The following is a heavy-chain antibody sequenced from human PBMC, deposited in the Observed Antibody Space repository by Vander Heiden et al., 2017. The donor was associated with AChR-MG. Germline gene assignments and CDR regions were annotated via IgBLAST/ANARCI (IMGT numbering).Heavy chain of an antibody. D-gene: IGHD2-15*01. CDR3: ARDPTEDDNFDY. V-gene: IGHV1-69*06. J-gene: IGHJ4*02. CDR1: GGPFSRSA. Sequence: QVQLVQSGGEGKKPGSWVQASCKASGGPFSRSAISWVRPAPGQGLEWMGGIIPIFGTANYAQKFQGRVTITADKSTSTAYMELSSLRSEDTAVYYCARDPTEDDNFDYWGQGTLVTVSS. CDR2: IIPIFGTA.